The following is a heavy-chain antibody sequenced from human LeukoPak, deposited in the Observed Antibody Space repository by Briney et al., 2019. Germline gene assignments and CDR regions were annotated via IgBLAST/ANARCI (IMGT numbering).Heavy chain of an antibody. V-gene: IGHV3-21*01. CDR1: GFTFSSYS. CDR3: ARAFVYSSGRLFDY. D-gene: IGHD6-19*01. Sequence: PGGSLRLSCAASGFTFSSYSMNWVRQAPGKGLEWVSSINSGGHFIYYADSVKGRFTISRDIAKNSVYLQMNSPRAEDTAVYFCARAFVYSSGRLFDYWGQGTLVTVSS. J-gene: IGHJ4*02. CDR2: INSGGHFI.